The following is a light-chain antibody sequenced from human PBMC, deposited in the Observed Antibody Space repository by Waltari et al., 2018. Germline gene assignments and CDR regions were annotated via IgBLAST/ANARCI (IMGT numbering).Light chain of an antibody. CDR2: GAS. CDR3: QQYGSTPRT. J-gene: IGKJ1*01. V-gene: IGKV3-20*01. CDR1: QNVNTNS. Sequence: IVLTQSPGTLSLSPGQGATLSCRASQNVNTNSLAWYQHKPGRAPRLLIFGASTRATGTPDRFSGNGSWAEFTLTISRLEPEDFAMYYCQQYGSTPRTFGQGTKVEIK.